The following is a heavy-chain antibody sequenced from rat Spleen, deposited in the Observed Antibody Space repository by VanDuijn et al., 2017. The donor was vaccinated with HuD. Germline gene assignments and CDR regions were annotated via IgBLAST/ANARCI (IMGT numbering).Heavy chain of an antibody. V-gene: IGHV5S13*01. J-gene: IGHJ3*01. Sequence: EVQLVESGGGLMQPGRSLKLSCATSGFTFSNYDMAWVRQAPTKGLEWIASISTGAHNTYYQDSVKGRFTVSRDDANNTHYLQMDSLRSEDTATYYCAIHGGLRNWFDSWGQGTLVTVSS. CDR2: ISTGAHNT. D-gene: IGHD1-11*01. CDR3: AIHGGLRNWFDS. CDR1: GFTFSNYD.